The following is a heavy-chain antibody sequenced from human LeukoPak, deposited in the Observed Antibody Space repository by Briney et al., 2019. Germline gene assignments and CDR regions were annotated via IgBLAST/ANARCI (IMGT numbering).Heavy chain of an antibody. J-gene: IGHJ6*03. CDR1: GWSFRGFF. V-gene: IGHV4-34*01. CDR2: INHSGST. Sequence: PSETLSLTRPVYGWSFRGFFWSWIRQPPGEGLEWIGEINHSGSTNYNPSLKSRVTISVDTSKNQFSLKLSSVTAADTAVYYCARGRISSWYYYYMDVWGKGTTVTVSS. CDR3: ARGRISSWYYYYMDV. D-gene: IGHD6-13*01.